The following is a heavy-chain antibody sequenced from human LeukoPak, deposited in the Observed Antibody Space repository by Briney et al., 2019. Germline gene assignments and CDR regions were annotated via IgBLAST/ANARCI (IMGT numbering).Heavy chain of an antibody. CDR1: GFTFSNYA. CDR3: ARDRGYCTGGSCYRYFET. J-gene: IGHJ4*02. D-gene: IGHD2-15*01. Sequence: GGSLRLSCAASGFTFSNYAMSWVRQAPGKGLEWVSYISHTGDTQYYADSVKGRLTISRDNAKNSGYLQMNTLRAEDTAVYYCARDRGYCTGGSCYRYFETWGQGTLVTVSS. V-gene: IGHV3-48*01. CDR2: ISHTGDTQ.